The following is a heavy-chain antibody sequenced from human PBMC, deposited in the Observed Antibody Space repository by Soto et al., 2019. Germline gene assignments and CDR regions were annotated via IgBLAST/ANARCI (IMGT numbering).Heavy chain of an antibody. Sequence: EVQLVESGGGLVQPGGSLRLSCAASGFTFSNNYMRWVRQAPGKGLEWVSRIYSGGATYYADSVKGRFTISRDNSKHTLYLQMNSLRAEDTAVYHCARDGTDNWVGGQGILVTVSS. D-gene: IGHD1-1*01. V-gene: IGHV3-66*01. J-gene: IGHJ4*02. CDR3: ARDGTDNWV. CDR2: IYSGGAT. CDR1: GFTFSNNY.